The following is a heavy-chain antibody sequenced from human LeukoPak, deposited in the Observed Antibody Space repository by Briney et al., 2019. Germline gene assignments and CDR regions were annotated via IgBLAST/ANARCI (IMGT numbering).Heavy chain of an antibody. V-gene: IGHV5-51*01. CDR1: GYSYTSYW. Sequence: GESLKISCKGSGYSYTSYWIGWVRQMPGKGLEWTGIIYPGDSDTRYRLSFQGRVTISTDKSIRTADLQGSSLKASDTARYYCARRSGSSGWYYFVYCGQGTLVAVCS. CDR3: ARRSGSSGWYYFVY. D-gene: IGHD6-19*01. CDR2: IYPGDSDT. J-gene: IGHJ4*02.